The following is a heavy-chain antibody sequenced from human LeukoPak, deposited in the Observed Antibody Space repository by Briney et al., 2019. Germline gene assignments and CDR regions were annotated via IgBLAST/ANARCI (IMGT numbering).Heavy chain of an antibody. D-gene: IGHD1-26*01. V-gene: IGHV4-30-4*01. CDR3: ARLGGATSPFGY. CDR2: IYYSGST. J-gene: IGHJ4*02. CDR1: GGSISSGDYY. Sequence: SETLSLTCTVSGGSISSGDYYWSWIRQPPGKGLEWIGYIYYSGSTYYNPSLKSRVTISVDTSKNQFSLKLSSVTAADTAIYYCARLGGATSPFGYWGQGTLVTVSS.